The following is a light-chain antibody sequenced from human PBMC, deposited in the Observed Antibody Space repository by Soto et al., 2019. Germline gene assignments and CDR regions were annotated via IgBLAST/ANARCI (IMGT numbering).Light chain of an antibody. Sequence: DLQMAQSPSPLSASVGDRFTITCRASQTISSWLAWYQQKPGKAPKLLIYKASSLESGVPSRFSGSGSGTEFTLTISSLQPDDFATYHCQQYNSYPWTFGQGTKVDI. CDR2: KAS. CDR3: QQYNSYPWT. CDR1: QTISSW. V-gene: IGKV1-5*03. J-gene: IGKJ1*01.